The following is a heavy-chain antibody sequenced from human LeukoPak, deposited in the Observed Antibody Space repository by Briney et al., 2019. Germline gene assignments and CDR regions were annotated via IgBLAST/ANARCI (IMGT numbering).Heavy chain of an antibody. D-gene: IGHD6-13*01. V-gene: IGHV1-18*01. Sequence: ASVTVSCKASGYTFTSYGISGVRQAPGQGLERMGWISAYNGNTNYAQKLQGRVTMTTDTSTSTAYMELRSLRSDDTAVYYCARDQISSSWYSDDYYYGMDVWGQGPTVTVSS. CDR1: GYTFTSYG. CDR3: ARDQISSSWYSDDYYYGMDV. J-gene: IGHJ6*02. CDR2: ISAYNGNT.